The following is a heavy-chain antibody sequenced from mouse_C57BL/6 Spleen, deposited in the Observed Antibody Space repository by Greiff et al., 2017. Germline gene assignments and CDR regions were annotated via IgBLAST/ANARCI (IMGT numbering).Heavy chain of an antibody. Sequence: QVQLQQPGAELVKPGASVKMSCKASGYTFTSYWITWVKQRPGQGLEWIGEIYPGSGSTNYNEKFKSTATLTVDTSSSTAYMQLSSLTSEDAAVYYCSRDEYDGSWVAYWGQGTLVTVSA. V-gene: IGHV1-55*01. CDR3: SRDEYDGSWVAY. CDR2: IYPGSGST. CDR1: GYTFTSYW. D-gene: IGHD2-4*01. J-gene: IGHJ3*01.